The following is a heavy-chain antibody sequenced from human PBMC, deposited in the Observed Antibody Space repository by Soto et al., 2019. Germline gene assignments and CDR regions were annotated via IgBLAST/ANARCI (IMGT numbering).Heavy chain of an antibody. D-gene: IGHD7-27*01. CDR1: GGSITNNHW. V-gene: IGHV4-4*02. Sequence: QMQLRESGPGLVKPSGTLSLTCTVTGGSITNNHWWRWLRQTPGKGPELIGEISHTGSANYNPSLKRRVAISADQSKNQFSLRLKSVTAADTAVYFGASKWGPYYYGLDVLGQGTTVTVSS. J-gene: IGHJ6*02. CDR3: ASKWGPYYYGLDV. CDR2: ISHTGSA.